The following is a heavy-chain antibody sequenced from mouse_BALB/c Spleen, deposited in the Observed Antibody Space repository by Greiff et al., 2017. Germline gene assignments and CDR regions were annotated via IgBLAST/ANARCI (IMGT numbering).Heavy chain of an antibody. D-gene: IGHD1-1*01. J-gene: IGHJ4*01. CDR3: ERYYGSSLYAMDY. CDR1: GYSFTSYYV. Sequence: EVKLMESGPGLVKPSQSLSLTCTVSGYSFTSYYVWNWIRQSPGNKLEWMGYISYSGSTSYNPSLKSRISITRDTSKNQFFLQLKSVTTEDTATYYCERYYGSSLYAMDYWGQGTSVTVSS. CDR2: ISYSGST. V-gene: IGHV3-2*02.